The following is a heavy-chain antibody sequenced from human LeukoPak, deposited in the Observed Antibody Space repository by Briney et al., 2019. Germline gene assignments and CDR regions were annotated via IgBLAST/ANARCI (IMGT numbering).Heavy chain of an antibody. CDR2: ISSSSSYI. V-gene: IGHV3-21*01. Sequence: GGSLRLSCAASGFTFSAYIMNWVSQAPGRGLEWVSSISSSSSYIYYADSVKGRFTISRDNAKNSLYLQMNSLKAEDTAVYYCARVYNMYHFDYWGQGILVTVSS. J-gene: IGHJ4*02. CDR3: ARVYNMYHFDY. D-gene: IGHD5-24*01. CDR1: GFTFSAYI.